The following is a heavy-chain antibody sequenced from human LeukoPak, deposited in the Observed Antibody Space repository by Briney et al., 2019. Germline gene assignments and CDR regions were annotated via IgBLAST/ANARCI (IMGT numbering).Heavy chain of an antibody. Sequence: VSVKVSCKASGYTFNSYSVTWVRQAPGQGLEWMGWISTYNGNTNYSQKLQGRVTMTTDTSTRTAYMELRSLRSDDTAVYYCAREWKYCRSTSCGYYFDYWGQGTLVTVSS. J-gene: IGHJ4*02. CDR1: GYTFNSYS. CDR3: AREWKYCRSTSCGYYFDY. D-gene: IGHD2-2*01. CDR2: ISTYNGNT. V-gene: IGHV1-18*04.